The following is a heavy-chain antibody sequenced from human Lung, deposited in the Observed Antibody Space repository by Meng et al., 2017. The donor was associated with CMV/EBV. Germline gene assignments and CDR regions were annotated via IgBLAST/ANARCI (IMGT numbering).Heavy chain of an antibody. CDR2: IPHRGSS. CDR3: LRRSGGSV. J-gene: IGHJ1*01. D-gene: IGHD3-10*01. CDR1: GDSITNLKW. Sequence: QVRGSAPGRGTPSEPLFLPCAVSGDSITNLKWWAWVRQPPGKGLEWIGEIPHRGSSAYNPSLKSRVSMSIDKSKNQFSLKLTSVTAADTAVYHCLRRSGGSVWGQGTLVTVSS. V-gene: IGHV4-4*02.